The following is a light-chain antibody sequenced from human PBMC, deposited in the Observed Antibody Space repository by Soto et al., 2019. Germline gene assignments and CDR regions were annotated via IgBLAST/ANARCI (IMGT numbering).Light chain of an antibody. Sequence: EIELTQSPATLSLSPGETATLFRRGSQNCDKFLAWYQQRPGQPPRLLIFDSSNRATGVPVRFSGSGSGTVFTLTIGSLEPEDSAVYYCQQRKNWPPITFGQGTRLEIK. J-gene: IGKJ5*01. V-gene: IGKV3-11*01. CDR1: QNCDKF. CDR2: DSS. CDR3: QQRKNWPPIT.